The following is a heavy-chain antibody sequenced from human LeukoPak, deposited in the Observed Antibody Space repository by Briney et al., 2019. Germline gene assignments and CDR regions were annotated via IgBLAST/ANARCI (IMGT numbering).Heavy chain of an antibody. CDR3: ARVRSGYYIDC. CDR2: ITGSSGYI. Sequence: GGSLRLSCAASGFTFSSYSMNWVRQAPGKGLEWLSFITGSSGYIYYSDSVKGRFTISRDDAKNSLWLQMNSLRAEDTAVYYCARVRSGYYIDCWGQGTQVTVSS. J-gene: IGHJ4*02. CDR1: GFTFSSYS. D-gene: IGHD3-3*01. V-gene: IGHV3-21*01.